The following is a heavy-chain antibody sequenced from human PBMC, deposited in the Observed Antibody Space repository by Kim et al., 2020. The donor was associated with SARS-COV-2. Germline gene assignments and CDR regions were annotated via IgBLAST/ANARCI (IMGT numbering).Heavy chain of an antibody. CDR1: GYTFTSYA. CDR2: INAGNGNT. J-gene: IGHJ5*02. D-gene: IGHD6-19*01. V-gene: IGHV1-3*01. CDR3: ASEGGGIAVAGSFDP. Sequence: ASVKVSCKASGYTFTSYAMHWVRQAPGQRLEWMGWINAGNGNTKYSQKFQGRVTITRDTSASTAYMELSSLRSEDTAVYYCASEGGGIAVAGSFDPWGQGTLVTVSS.